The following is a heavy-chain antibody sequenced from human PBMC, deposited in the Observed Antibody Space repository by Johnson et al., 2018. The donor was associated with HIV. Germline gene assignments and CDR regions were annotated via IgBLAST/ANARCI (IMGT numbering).Heavy chain of an antibody. Sequence: VQLVESGGGVVQPGRSLRLSCAASGFTFSNYGMHWVRQAPGKGLEWVAVTWFDGINKYYSDSVKGRFTISRDNSKNTLYLQMNSLRAEDTAVYYCAKVAVATAAGGVALDIWGPGTMVTVSS. CDR3: AKVAVATAAGGVALDI. CDR2: TWFDGINK. CDR1: GFTFSNYG. J-gene: IGHJ3*02. D-gene: IGHD6-13*01. V-gene: IGHV3-33*06.